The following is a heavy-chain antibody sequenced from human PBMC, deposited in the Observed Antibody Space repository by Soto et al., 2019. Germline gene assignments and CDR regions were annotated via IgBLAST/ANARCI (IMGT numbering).Heavy chain of an antibody. CDR2: INPSGGST. D-gene: IGHD2-8*01. Sequence: ASVKVSCKASGYTFTDYFIHWVRQAPGQGFEWMGIINPSGGSTSYAQKFQGRVTMTRDTSTSTVYMELSSLRSEDTAVYYCARKLGYCTNGVCLPYYFDYWGQGTLVTVSS. J-gene: IGHJ4*02. CDR3: ARKLGYCTNGVCLPYYFDY. V-gene: IGHV1-46*01. CDR1: GYTFTDYF.